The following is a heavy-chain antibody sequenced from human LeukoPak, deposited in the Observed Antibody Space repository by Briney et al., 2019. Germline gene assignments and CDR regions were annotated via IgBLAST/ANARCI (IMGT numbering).Heavy chain of an antibody. J-gene: IGHJ4*02. D-gene: IGHD3-3*01. Sequence: GASVKVSCKASGYTFTSYDINWVRQATGQGLEWMGWMNPNSGNTGYAQKFQGRVTMTRNTSISTAYMELSSLRSEDTAVYYCARARRISEWLFQPPDYWGQGTLVTVSS. V-gene: IGHV1-8*01. CDR1: GYTFTSYD. CDR2: MNPNSGNT. CDR3: ARARRISEWLFQPPDY.